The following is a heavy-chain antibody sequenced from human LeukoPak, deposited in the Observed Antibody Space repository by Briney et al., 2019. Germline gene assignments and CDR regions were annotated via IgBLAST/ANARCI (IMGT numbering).Heavy chain of an antibody. Sequence: GGSLRLSCAASGFTFSIYSMNWVRQAPGKGLEWVSYISSSSSTPYYADSVKGRFTISRDNAKNSLYLQVNSLRAEDTAVYYCARDRGIAAGFDYWGQGSLVTVSS. CDR1: GFTFSIYS. J-gene: IGHJ4*02. CDR2: ISSSSSTP. D-gene: IGHD6-13*01. CDR3: ARDRGIAAGFDY. V-gene: IGHV3-48*04.